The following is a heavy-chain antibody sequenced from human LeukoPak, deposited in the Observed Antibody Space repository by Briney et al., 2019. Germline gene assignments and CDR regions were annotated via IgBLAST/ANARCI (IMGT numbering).Heavy chain of an antibody. Sequence: PSGTLSLTCTVSGGSISSGGYSWSWIRQPAGKGLEWIGRIYTSGSTNYNPSLKSRVTMSVDTSKNQFSLKLSSVTAADTAVYYCARDLIAAGYYYMDVWGKGTTVTVSS. CDR3: ARDLIAAGYYYMDV. V-gene: IGHV4-61*02. CDR2: IYTSGST. D-gene: IGHD6-13*01. CDR1: GGSISSGGYS. J-gene: IGHJ6*03.